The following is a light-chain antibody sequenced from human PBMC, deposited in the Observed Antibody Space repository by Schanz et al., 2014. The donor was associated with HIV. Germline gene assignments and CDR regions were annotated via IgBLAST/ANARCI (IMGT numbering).Light chain of an antibody. J-gene: IGKJ2*01. CDR2: GAS. CDR1: QSISNN. Sequence: EIVMTQSPATLSVSPGERATLSCRASQSISNNLAWYQQKPGQPPRLLIYGASTRATGLPARFSGSVSGTEFTLTISSLQSEDFAVYCCQQYNNWPPYTFGQGTKLEIK. V-gene: IGKV3-15*01. CDR3: QQYNNWPPYT.